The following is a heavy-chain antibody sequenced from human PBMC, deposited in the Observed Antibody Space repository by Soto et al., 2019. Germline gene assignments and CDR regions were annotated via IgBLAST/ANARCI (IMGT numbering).Heavy chain of an antibody. Sequence: PGGSLRLSCAASGFTFSSYAMSWVRQAPGKGLEWVSAISGSGGSTYYADSVKGRFTISRDNSKNTLYLQMNSLRAEDTAVYYCARDRYSGSDAYMDVWGNGTTVTVYS. D-gene: IGHD5-12*01. V-gene: IGHV3-23*01. CDR1: GFTFSSYA. CDR3: ARDRYSGSDAYMDV. J-gene: IGHJ6*03. CDR2: ISGSGGST.